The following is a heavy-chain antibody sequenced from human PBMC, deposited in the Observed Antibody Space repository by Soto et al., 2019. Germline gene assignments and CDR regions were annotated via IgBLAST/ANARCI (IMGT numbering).Heavy chain of an antibody. Sequence: QVQLQQWGAGLAKPSETLSLSCVVSGGPFRESYWTWIRQSPGKGLEWIGEVNESGSTSYNPSLRSRVIISEDTSRKQFTLNLTSVTAADTAVYYCTRRRAVSVADERPWWFDAWGQGILVTVSS. CDR2: VNESGST. V-gene: IGHV4-34*01. CDR3: TRRRAVSVADERPWWFDA. CDR1: GGPFRESY. J-gene: IGHJ5*02. D-gene: IGHD6-19*01.